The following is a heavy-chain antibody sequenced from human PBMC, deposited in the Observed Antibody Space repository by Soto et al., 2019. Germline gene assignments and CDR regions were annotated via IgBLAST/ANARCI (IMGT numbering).Heavy chain of an antibody. CDR2: ISSSSSTI. V-gene: IGHV3-48*01. CDR3: ARDSRPPDYYDY. J-gene: IGHJ4*02. CDR1: GFTFSSYS. Sequence: EVQLVESGGGLVQPGGSLRLSCAASGFTFSSYSMNWVRQAPGRGLGWVSYISSSSSTIYYADSVKGRFTISRDNAKNSLYLQMNSLRAEDAAVYYCARDSRPPDYYDYWGQGTLVTVSS.